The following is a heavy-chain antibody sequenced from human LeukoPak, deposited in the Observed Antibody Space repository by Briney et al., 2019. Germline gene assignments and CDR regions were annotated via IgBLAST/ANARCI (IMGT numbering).Heavy chain of an antibody. CDR3: ARRIAAAGPYYYGMDV. CDR2: IKQDGSEK. V-gene: IGHV3-7*01. Sequence: GGSLRLSCAASGFTFSSYWMSWVRQAPGKGLEWVANIKQDGSEKYYVDSVKGRFTISRDNAKNSLYLQMNSLRAEDTAVYYCARRIAAAGPYYYGMDVWGQGTTVTVSS. CDR1: GFTFSSYW. D-gene: IGHD6-13*01. J-gene: IGHJ6*02.